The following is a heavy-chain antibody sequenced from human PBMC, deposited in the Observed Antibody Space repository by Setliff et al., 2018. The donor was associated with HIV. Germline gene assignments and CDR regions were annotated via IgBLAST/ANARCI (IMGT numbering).Heavy chain of an antibody. D-gene: IGHD5-12*01. J-gene: IGHJ4*02. CDR2: ISFDGSDK. CDR3: AREFSGTRYRYFDS. V-gene: IGHV3-30*03. CDR1: GFTFSWYG. Sequence: GALRLSCAASGFTFSWYGMDWVRQAPGKGLEWVAVISFDGSDKYYADSVKGRFTLSRDNSKNTLYLQMNSLRAEDTAVYYCAREFSGTRYRYFDSWGQGTLVTVSS.